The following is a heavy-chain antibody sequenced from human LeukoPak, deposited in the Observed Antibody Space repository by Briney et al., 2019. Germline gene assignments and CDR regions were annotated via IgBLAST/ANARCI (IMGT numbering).Heavy chain of an antibody. V-gene: IGHV1-46*01. J-gene: IGHJ6*03. Sequence: ASVKVSCKASGYTFTTYYMHWVRQAPGKGLEWMGKINPTGGSTTYAQKFQGRVTMTRNTSISTAYMELSSLRSEDTAVYYCARGGRWESYYMDVWGKGTTVTISS. CDR3: ARGGRWESYYMDV. D-gene: IGHD1-26*01. CDR2: INPTGGST. CDR1: GYTFTTYY.